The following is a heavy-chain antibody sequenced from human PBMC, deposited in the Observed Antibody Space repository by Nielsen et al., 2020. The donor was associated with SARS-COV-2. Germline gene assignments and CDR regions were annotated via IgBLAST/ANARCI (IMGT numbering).Heavy chain of an antibody. Sequence: GGSLRLSCAASGFTFSSYSMNWVRQAPGKGLEWVSGINWNGGSTGYADSVKGRFTISRDNAKNSLYLQMNSLRAEDTAVYYCARYNGSYYPPYFYYGMDVWGQGTTVTVSS. CDR1: GFTFSSYS. CDR2: INWNGGST. CDR3: ARYNGSYYPPYFYYGMDV. J-gene: IGHJ6*02. V-gene: IGHV3-20*04. D-gene: IGHD1-26*01.